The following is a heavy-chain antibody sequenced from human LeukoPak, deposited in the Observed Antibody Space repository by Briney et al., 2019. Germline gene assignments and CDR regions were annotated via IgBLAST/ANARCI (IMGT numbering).Heavy chain of an antibody. CDR1: GFTFSDYY. V-gene: IGHV3-11*01. J-gene: IGHJ4*02. Sequence: PGGSLRLSFAASGFTFSDYYMGWIRQAPGKGLEWLSYISDNGRNIYYADSVKGRFTIFRDNANFLLYLQINRLRAEDTAVYYCARAREDSPGHYQGFDSWGQGTRVTVSS. CDR2: ISDNGRNI. CDR3: ARAREDSPGHYQGFDS. D-gene: IGHD3-22*01.